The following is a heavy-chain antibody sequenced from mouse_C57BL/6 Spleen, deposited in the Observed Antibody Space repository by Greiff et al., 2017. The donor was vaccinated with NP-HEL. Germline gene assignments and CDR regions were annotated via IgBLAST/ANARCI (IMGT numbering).Heavy chain of an antibody. CDR2: INYDGSST. CDR3: ARVDYYGSSLYAMDY. CDR1: GFTFSDYY. J-gene: IGHJ4*01. D-gene: IGHD1-1*01. V-gene: IGHV5-16*01. Sequence: EVRLVESEGGLVQPGSSMKLSCTASGFTFSDYYMARVRQVPEKGREWVANINYDGSSTYYLDSLKSRFIISRDNAKNLLYPQMSSLKSEDTATYYCARVDYYGSSLYAMDYWGQGTSVTVSS.